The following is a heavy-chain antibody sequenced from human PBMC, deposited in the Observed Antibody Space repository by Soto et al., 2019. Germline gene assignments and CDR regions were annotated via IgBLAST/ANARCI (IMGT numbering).Heavy chain of an antibody. V-gene: IGHV4-39*01. Sequence: SETLSLTCTVSGGSISSSSYYWGWIRQPPGKGLEWIGSIYYSGSTYYNPSLKSRVTISVDTSKNQFSLKLSSVTAADTAVYYCARTITMVRGVIIQEDWFDPWGQGTLVTVSS. J-gene: IGHJ5*02. CDR2: IYYSGST. CDR1: GGSISSSSYY. CDR3: ARTITMVRGVIIQEDWFDP. D-gene: IGHD3-10*01.